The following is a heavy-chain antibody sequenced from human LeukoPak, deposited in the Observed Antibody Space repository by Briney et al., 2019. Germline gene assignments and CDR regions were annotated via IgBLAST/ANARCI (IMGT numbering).Heavy chain of an antibody. CDR2: VYPGDSDT. J-gene: IGHJ4*02. CDR3: ARRGFTDSSSYDY. D-gene: IGHD6-6*01. Sequence: PGESLKISCKGSGYRFTSYWIGWVRQMPGKGLEWMGIVYPGDSDTRYSPSFQGQVTISADKSISTAYLQWSSLKASDTAMYYCARRGFTDSSSYDYWGQGTLVTVSS. CDR1: GYRFTSYW. V-gene: IGHV5-51*01.